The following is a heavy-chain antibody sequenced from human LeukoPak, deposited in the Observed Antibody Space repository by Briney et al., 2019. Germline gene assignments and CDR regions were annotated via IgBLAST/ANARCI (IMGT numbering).Heavy chain of an antibody. CDR2: VNRDGSET. J-gene: IGHJ4*02. V-gene: IGHV3-7*03. CDR1: GFTLSNHW. CDR3: AKGSSSSRPYYFDY. Sequence: RGSLRLSCAASGFTLSNHWKTWVRQAPGRGPEWVANVNRDGSETYYLDSVKGRFTISRHNSKNTLYLQMNSLRAEDTAVYYCAKGSSSSRPYYFDYWGQGTLVTVSS. D-gene: IGHD6-13*01.